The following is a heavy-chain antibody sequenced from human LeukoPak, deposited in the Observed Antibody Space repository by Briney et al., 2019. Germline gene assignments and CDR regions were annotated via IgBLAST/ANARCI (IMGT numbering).Heavy chain of an antibody. CDR3: ALVPTEAYYYDSSGYTDAFDI. Sequence: GSLRLSCAASGFPFSDHYMDWVRQAPGKGLEWVGRTRNKANRYTTEYAASVKGRFTISRDDSKNSLYLQMNSLKTEDTAVYYCALVPTEAYYYDSSGYTDAFDIWGQGTMVTISS. D-gene: IGHD3-22*01. CDR1: GFPFSDHY. J-gene: IGHJ3*02. CDR2: TRNKANRYTT. V-gene: IGHV3-72*01.